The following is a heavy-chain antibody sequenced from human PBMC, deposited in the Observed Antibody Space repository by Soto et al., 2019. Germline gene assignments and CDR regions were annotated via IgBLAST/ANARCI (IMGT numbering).Heavy chain of an antibody. J-gene: IGHJ4*02. CDR1: GFTFSISA. V-gene: IGHV3-23*01. CDR3: ARDTPYCFDY. Sequence: PWGSLRLSCGACGFTFSISAMTWARQAPGKGLEWVSTTGGNGRTTYYAYSGKGRFTDTRDNSKNTLDLQMSSLRAEDSAVYYCARDTPYCFDYWCQGTLLTVSS. CDR2: TGGNGRTT.